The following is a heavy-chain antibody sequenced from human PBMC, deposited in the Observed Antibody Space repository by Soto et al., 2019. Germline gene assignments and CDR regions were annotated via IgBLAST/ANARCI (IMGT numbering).Heavy chain of an antibody. V-gene: IGHV3-21*01. CDR2: ISSSSSYI. CDR1: GFTFSSYS. CDR3: ASFRYYYGSGRSYAFDI. D-gene: IGHD3-10*01. Sequence: PGGSLRLSCAASGFTFSSYSMNWVRQAPGKGLEWVSSISSSSSYIYYADSVKGRFTISRDNAKNSLYLQMNSLRAEDTAVYYCASFRYYYGSGRSYAFDIWGQGTMVTVSS. J-gene: IGHJ3*02.